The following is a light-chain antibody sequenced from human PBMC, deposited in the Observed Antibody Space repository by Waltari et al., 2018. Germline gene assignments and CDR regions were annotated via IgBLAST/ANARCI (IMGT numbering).Light chain of an antibody. Sequence: QSALTQPPSASGSPGQSVTISCTGTSRDAGCYNYVSWYQQHPGKAPKLMIYEVSKRPSGVPDRFSGSKSGNTASLTVSGLQAEDEADYYCSSYAGSNNPYVFGTGTKVTVL. J-gene: IGLJ1*01. CDR1: SRDAGCYNY. V-gene: IGLV2-8*01. CDR3: SSYAGSNNPYV. CDR2: EVS.